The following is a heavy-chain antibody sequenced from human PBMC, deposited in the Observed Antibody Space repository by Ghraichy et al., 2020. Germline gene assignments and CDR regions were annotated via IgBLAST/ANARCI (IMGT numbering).Heavy chain of an antibody. J-gene: IGHJ4*02. D-gene: IGHD2-8*01. Sequence: SQTLSLTCAVYGGSFSGYYWSWIRQPPGKGLEWIGEINHSGSTNYNPSLKSRVTISVDTSKNQFSLKLSSVTAADTAVYYCARGLYCTNGVCYSHYYFDYWGQGTLVTVSS. V-gene: IGHV4-34*01. CDR1: GGSFSGYY. CDR2: INHSGST. CDR3: ARGLYCTNGVCYSHYYFDY.